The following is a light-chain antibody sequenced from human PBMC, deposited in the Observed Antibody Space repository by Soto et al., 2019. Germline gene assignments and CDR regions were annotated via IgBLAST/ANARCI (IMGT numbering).Light chain of an antibody. CDR1: QGISTY. Sequence: DIQLTQSPSFLSAAVGDRVTITCRASQGISTYLAWYQQKPGKAPKSLIYGASTLQSGVPSRFSGSGSGTEFTLTISSLQPEDFATYYCQELNSYPRTFGQWTKVEVK. CDR3: QELNSYPRT. J-gene: IGKJ1*01. CDR2: GAS. V-gene: IGKV1-9*01.